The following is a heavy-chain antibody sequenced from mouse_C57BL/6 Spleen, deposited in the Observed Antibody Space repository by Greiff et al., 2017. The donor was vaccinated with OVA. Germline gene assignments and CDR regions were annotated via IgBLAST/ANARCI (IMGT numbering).Heavy chain of an antibody. CDR1: GYAFSSSW. CDR3: AREGDGYPYAMDY. J-gene: IGHJ4*01. Sequence: QVQLQQSGPELVKPGASVKISCKASGYAFSSSWMNWVKQRPGKGLEWIGRIYPGDGDTNYNGKFKGKATLTADKSSSTAYMQLSSLTSEDSAVYFCAREGDGYPYAMDYWGQGTSVTVSS. CDR2: IYPGDGDT. D-gene: IGHD2-3*01. V-gene: IGHV1-82*01.